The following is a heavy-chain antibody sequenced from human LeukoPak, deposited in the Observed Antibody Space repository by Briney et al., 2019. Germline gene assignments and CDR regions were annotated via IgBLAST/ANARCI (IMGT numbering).Heavy chain of an antibody. CDR1: GGSFSGYY. CDR3: ARRVTYYYGSGSYYNYYYYYMDV. CDR2: INHSGST. J-gene: IGHJ6*03. V-gene: IGHV4-34*01. Sequence: PSETLSLTCAVYGGSFSGYYWSWIRQPPGKGLEWIGEINHSGSTNYNPSLKSRVTISVDTSKNQFSLKLSSVTAADTAVYYCARRVTYYYGSGSYYNYYYYYMDVWGKGTTVTISS. D-gene: IGHD3-10*01.